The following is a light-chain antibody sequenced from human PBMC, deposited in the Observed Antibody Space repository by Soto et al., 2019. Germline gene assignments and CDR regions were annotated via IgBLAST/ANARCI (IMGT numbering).Light chain of an antibody. CDR2: EVS. J-gene: IGKJ4*01. CDR3: MQSIQLPLT. V-gene: IGKV2D-29*01. Sequence: DIVMTQTPLSLSVTPGQPASISCKSSQSLLDSDGKTFLYWYVHKPGHPPQLLIYEVSNRFAGVPDRFSGSGSETDFTLEISRVEADDVAMYYCMQSIQLPLTFGGGTKVDIK. CDR1: QSLLDSDGKTF.